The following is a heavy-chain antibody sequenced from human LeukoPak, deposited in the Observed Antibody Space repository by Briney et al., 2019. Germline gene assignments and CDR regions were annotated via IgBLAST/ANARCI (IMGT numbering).Heavy chain of an antibody. Sequence: SETLSLTCAVYGGSFSGYYWSWIRQPPGKGLEWIGSIYYSGSTYYNPSLKSRVTISVDTSKNQFSLKLSSVTAADTAVYYCARVDYYDSSGYYYGLNFDYWGQGTLVTVSS. CDR1: GGSFSGYY. V-gene: IGHV4-34*01. J-gene: IGHJ4*02. CDR2: IYYSGST. CDR3: ARVDYYDSSGYYYGLNFDY. D-gene: IGHD3-22*01.